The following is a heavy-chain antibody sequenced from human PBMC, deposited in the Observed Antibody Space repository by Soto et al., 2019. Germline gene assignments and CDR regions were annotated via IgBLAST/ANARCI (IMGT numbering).Heavy chain of an antibody. CDR3: ARVSSDFPKVDDSSGYSWFDP. V-gene: IGHV1-2*04. CDR1: GYTFTGYY. J-gene: IGHJ5*02. CDR2: INPNSGGT. D-gene: IGHD3-22*01. Sequence: GASVKVSCKASGYTFTGYYMHWVRQAPGQGLEWMGWINPNSGGTNYAQKFQGWVTMTRDTSISTAYMELSRLRSDDTAVYYRARVSSDFPKVDDSSGYSWFDPWGQGTLVTVSS.